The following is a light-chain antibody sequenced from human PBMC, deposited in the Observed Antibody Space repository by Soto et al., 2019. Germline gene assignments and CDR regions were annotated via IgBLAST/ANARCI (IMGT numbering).Light chain of an antibody. V-gene: IGKV1-5*01. Sequence: DIQMTQSPSTLSASVGDRVTITCRASQNINSWLAWYQQKPGKAPKLLIYDASSLESGVPSRFSGSGSGTEFTLTISSLQPDDFATYYCQQYDSYSPLTFGGGTKVDIK. CDR3: QQYDSYSPLT. J-gene: IGKJ4*01. CDR1: QNINSW. CDR2: DAS.